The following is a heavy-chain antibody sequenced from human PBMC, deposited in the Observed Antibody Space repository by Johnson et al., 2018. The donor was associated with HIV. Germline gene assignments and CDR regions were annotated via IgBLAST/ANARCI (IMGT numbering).Heavy chain of an antibody. Sequence: VQLVESGGGVVRPGGSLRLSCAASGFTFDDYGMSWVRQSPGKGLEWVSGINWNGGSTGYADSVKGRFTISRDNAKNSLYLQMNSLRAEDTAVYYCARDVGNLAYCGGDCYSDAFDIWGQGTMVTVSS. CDR1: GFTFDDYG. CDR2: INWNGGST. J-gene: IGHJ3*02. D-gene: IGHD2-21*01. CDR3: ARDVGNLAYCGGDCYSDAFDI. V-gene: IGHV3-20*04.